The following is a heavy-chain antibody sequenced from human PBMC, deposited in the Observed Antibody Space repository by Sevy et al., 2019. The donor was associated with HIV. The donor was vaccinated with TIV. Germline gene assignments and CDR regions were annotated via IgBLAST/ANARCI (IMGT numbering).Heavy chain of an antibody. V-gene: IGHV1-2*02. CDR1: GFTFTDYY. D-gene: IGHD2-21*02. Sequence: ASVKVSCKASGFTFTDYYIHWVRQAPGQGLEWMGWINANDGYTNYAQEFQGRVTMSRDTSISTAYMELSRLRSGDTAVYYCARLIVSVTETLYGLDVWGQGTTVTVSS. CDR3: ARLIVSVTETLYGLDV. CDR2: INANDGYT. J-gene: IGHJ6*02.